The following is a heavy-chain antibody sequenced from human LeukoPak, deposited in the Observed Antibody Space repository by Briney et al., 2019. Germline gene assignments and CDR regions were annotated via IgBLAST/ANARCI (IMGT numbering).Heavy chain of an antibody. CDR3: ARGSRYCSSTSCQGNWFDP. CDR2: INHSGST. V-gene: IGHV4-34*01. Sequence: SETLSLTCAVYGGSFSGYYWSWIRQPPGKGLEWIGEINHSGSTNYNPSLKSRVTISVDMSKNQFSLKLSSVTAADTAVYYCARGSRYCSSTSCQGNWFDPWGQGTLVTVSS. CDR1: GGSFSGYY. J-gene: IGHJ5*02. D-gene: IGHD2-2*01.